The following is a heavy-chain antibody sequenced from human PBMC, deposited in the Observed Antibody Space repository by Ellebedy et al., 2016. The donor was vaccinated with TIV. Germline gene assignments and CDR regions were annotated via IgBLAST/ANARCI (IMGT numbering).Heavy chain of an antibody. CDR1: GFTVSTNY. J-gene: IGHJ4*02. Sequence: PGGSLRLSCAASGFTVSTNYMSRVRQAPGKGLEWVSVIYSGGNTYYAGSVKGRFTISRDSSKNTLYLQMNSLRAEDTAVYYCARALVFPGTYYLDYWGQGTLVTVSS. V-gene: IGHV3-66*01. CDR3: ARALVFPGTYYLDY. CDR2: IYSGGNT. D-gene: IGHD1-1*01.